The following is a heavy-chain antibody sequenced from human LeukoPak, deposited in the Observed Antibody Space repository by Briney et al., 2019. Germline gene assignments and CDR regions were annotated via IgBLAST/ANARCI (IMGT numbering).Heavy chain of an antibody. CDR1: GGSFSGYY. Sequence: PSETLSLTCAVYGGSFSGYYWSWIRQPPGKGREWIGEINHSGSTNYNPSLKSRVTISVDTSKNQFSLKLSSVTAADTAVYYCARGGYGDPTYFDYWGQGTLVTVSS. V-gene: IGHV4-34*01. J-gene: IGHJ4*02. CDR2: INHSGST. CDR3: ARGGYGDPTYFDY. D-gene: IGHD4-17*01.